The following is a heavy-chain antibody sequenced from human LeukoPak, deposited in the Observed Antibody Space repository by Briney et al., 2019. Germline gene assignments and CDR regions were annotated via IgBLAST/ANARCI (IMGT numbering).Heavy chain of an antibody. CDR1: GASISSSNDY. J-gene: IGHJ4*02. V-gene: IGHV4-39*01. CDR2: IIYDGSA. Sequence: PSETLSLACSVSGASISSSNDYWGWIRQAPGKGLEWIGSIIYDGSAHYNPSLMSRATILVDTSKNQFSLKLSSVTAADAAMYYCARQFATASADTRGYFDFWGQGTVVTVSS. D-gene: IGHD2-2*01. CDR3: ARQFATASADTRGYFDF.